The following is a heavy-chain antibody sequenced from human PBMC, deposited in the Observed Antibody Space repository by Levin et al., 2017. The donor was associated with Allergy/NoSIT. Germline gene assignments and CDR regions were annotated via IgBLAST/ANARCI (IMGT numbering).Heavy chain of an antibody. J-gene: IGHJ4*02. D-gene: IGHD2-2*01. Sequence: SCAASGFTFSRYAMHWVRQAPGKGLEWVAVISDDGSNKYYRDSVKGRFTISRDNSKNTLYLQMNSLRAEDTAVYYCAKDSIVIVPAQFTFDYWGQGTLVTVSS. V-gene: IGHV3-30*04. CDR2: ISDDGSNK. CDR1: GFTFSRYA. CDR3: AKDSIVIVPAQFTFDY.